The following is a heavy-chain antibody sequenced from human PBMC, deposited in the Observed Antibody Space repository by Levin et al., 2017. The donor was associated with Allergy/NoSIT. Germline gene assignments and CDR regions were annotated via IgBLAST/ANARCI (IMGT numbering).Heavy chain of an antibody. CDR3: ARHGGGTPEENWFDP. J-gene: IGHJ5*02. CDR1: GGSISSSNYY. V-gene: IGHV4-39*01. CDR2: IYYSGIT. Sequence: NTSETLSLTCTVSGGSISSSNYYWGWIRQPPGKGLEWIGSIYYSGITYYNPSLKSRVTISVDTSKNQFSLRLSSVTAADTAVYYCARHGGGTPEENWFDPWGQGTLVTVSS. D-gene: IGHD3-16*01.